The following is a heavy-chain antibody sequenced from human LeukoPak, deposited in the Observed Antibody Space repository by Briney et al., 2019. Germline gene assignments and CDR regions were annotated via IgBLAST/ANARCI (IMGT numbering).Heavy chain of an antibody. D-gene: IGHD3-9*01. CDR3: ARDGNEILTGYLPTYYYYGMDV. CDR1: GGTFSSYA. CDR2: IIPIFGTA. Sequence: SVKVSCKASGGTFSSYAIIWVRQAPGQGLEWMGGIIPIFGTANYAQKFQGRVTITTDESTSTAYMELSSLRSEDTAVYYCARDGNEILTGYLPTYYYYGMDVWGRGTTVTVSS. J-gene: IGHJ6*02. V-gene: IGHV1-69*05.